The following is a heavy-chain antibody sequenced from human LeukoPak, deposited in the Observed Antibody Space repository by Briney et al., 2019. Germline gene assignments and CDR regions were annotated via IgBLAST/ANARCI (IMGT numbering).Heavy chain of an antibody. D-gene: IGHD3-10*01. CDR1: GFTFSSYA. CDR2: ISGSGGST. J-gene: IGHJ4*02. CDR3: AKDSRVGGYYFDY. Sequence: PGASLRLSCAASGFTFSSYAMSWVRQAPGKGLEWVSAISGSGGSTYYADSVEGRFTISRDNSKNTLYLQMNSLRAEDTAVYYCAKDSRVGGYYFDYWGQGTLVTVSS. V-gene: IGHV3-23*01.